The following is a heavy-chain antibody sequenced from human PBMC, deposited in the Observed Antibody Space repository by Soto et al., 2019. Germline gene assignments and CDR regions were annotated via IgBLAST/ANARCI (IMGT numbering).Heavy chain of an antibody. J-gene: IGHJ5*02. Sequence: LRLSCAASGFTFSSYAMSWVRQAPGKGLEWVSAISGSGGSTYYADSVKGRFTISRDNSKNTLYLQMNSLRAEDTAVYYCAKTYYYGSGAPSPFDPWGQGTLVTVSS. CDR3: AKTYYYGSGAPSPFDP. V-gene: IGHV3-23*01. CDR2: ISGSGGST. D-gene: IGHD3-10*01. CDR1: GFTFSSYA.